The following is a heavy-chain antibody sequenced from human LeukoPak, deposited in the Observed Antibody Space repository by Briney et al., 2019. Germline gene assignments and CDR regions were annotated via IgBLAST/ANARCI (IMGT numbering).Heavy chain of an antibody. Sequence: SETLSLTCAVSGGSLSSSSYYWAWIRQPPGKGLERIGSIYHDGSTYSNPSLEGRVTISVDTSKNQFSLKLTSVTAADTAMYHCARRAHVGEPAAWGQGTLVTVSS. CDR1: GGSLSSSSYY. V-gene: IGHV4-39*01. D-gene: IGHD2-15*01. J-gene: IGHJ5*02. CDR2: IYHDGST. CDR3: ARRAHVGEPAA.